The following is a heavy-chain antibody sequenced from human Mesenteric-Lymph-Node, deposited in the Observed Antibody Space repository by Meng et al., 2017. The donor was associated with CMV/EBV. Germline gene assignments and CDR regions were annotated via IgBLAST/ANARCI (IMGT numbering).Heavy chain of an antibody. Sequence: YTFTTYGIGWVRQAPGQGLEWMGWMNPNSGNTGYAQKFQGRVTITRNTSISTAYMELSSLRSEDTAVYYCARGRGGYCSSTSCLFDYWGQGTLVTVSS. CDR2: MNPNSGNT. D-gene: IGHD2-2*01. V-gene: IGHV1-8*03. J-gene: IGHJ4*02. CDR3: ARGRGGYCSSTSCLFDY. CDR1: YTFTTYG.